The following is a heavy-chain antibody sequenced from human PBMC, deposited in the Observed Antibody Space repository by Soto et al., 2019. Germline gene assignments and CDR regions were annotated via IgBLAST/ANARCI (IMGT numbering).Heavy chain of an antibody. D-gene: IGHD5-12*01. CDR3: ARQAPVNSGYDFDY. V-gene: IGHV4-59*08. CDR2: IYYSGST. CDR1: GGSISSYY. Sequence: SETLSLTCTVSGGSISSYYWSWIRQPPGKGLEWIGYIYYSGSTNYNPSLKSRVTISVDTSKNQFSLKLSSVTAADTAVYYCARQAPVNSGYDFDYWGQGTLVTVSS. J-gene: IGHJ4*02.